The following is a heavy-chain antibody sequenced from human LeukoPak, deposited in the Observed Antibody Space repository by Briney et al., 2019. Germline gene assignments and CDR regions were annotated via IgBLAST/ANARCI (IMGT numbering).Heavy chain of an antibody. V-gene: IGHV4-59*01. Sequence: SETLSLTCTVSGGSISSYYWSWIRQPPGKGLEWIGYIYYSGSTNYNPSLKSRVTISVDTSKNQFSLKLSSATAADTAVYYCARGVVAALVYWGQGTLVTVSS. J-gene: IGHJ4*02. CDR3: ARGVVAALVY. CDR1: GGSISSYY. CDR2: IYYSGST. D-gene: IGHD2-15*01.